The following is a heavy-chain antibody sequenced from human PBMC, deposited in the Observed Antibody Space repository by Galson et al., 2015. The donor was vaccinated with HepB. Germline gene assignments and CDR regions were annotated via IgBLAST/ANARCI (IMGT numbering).Heavy chain of an antibody. D-gene: IGHD4-23*01. CDR2: IKQDGSQR. V-gene: IGHV3-7*03. CDR1: GFSFKNYW. Sequence: SLRLSCAASGFSFKNYWMNWVRQAPGKGLEWVAGIKQDGSQRHYVDSVKGRFTISRDNAEKSLYLQMSSLRDEDTAVYYCARDCHTLGYGGFDYWGQGAVVAVSS. CDR3: ARDCHTLGYGGFDY. J-gene: IGHJ4*02.